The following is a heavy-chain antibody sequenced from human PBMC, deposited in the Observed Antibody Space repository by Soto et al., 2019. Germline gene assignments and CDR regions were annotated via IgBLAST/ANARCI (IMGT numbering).Heavy chain of an antibody. CDR3: ARAMANYFDY. CDR2: IRDSGST. CDR1: GGSVSSDDYS. J-gene: IGHJ4*02. D-gene: IGHD2-8*01. Sequence: QLQLQESGPGLVKPSQTLSVTCTVSGGSVSSDDYSWSWIRQPPGKGLEWIGYIRDSGSTYYNPSLERRVTISVDTYKNQFSLRLRSVTAADTAVYYCARAMANYFDYWGQGTLVTASS. V-gene: IGHV4-31*03.